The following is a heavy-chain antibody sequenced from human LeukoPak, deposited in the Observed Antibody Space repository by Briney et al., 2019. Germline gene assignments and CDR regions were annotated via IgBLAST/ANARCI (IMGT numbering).Heavy chain of an antibody. V-gene: IGHV3-74*03. J-gene: IGHJ4*02. CDR2: VHREGTTT. CDR3: ARDSDWILFAY. CDR1: GSTFNTYW. Sequence: GGSLRLSCAASGSTFNTYWMHWVRQAPGKGLVWVARVHREGTTTAYADSVKGRFTISRDNAKNTLYLQMTNLRADDTAVYYCARDSDWILFAYWGRGTLVTVSS. D-gene: IGHD3/OR15-3a*01.